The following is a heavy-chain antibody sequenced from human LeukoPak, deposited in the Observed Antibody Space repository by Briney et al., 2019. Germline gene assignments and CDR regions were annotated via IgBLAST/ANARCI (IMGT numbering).Heavy chain of an antibody. J-gene: IGHJ5*02. CDR3: ARRITMVRGVMGGWFDP. CDR2: ISAGNGNT. Sequence: ASVKVSCKASGYTFTSYAMHWVRQAPGQRLEWMGWISAGNGNTKYSQKFQGRVTITRDTSASTAYMELSSLRSEDTAVYYCARRITMVRGVMGGWFDPWGQGTLVTVSS. D-gene: IGHD3-10*01. V-gene: IGHV1-3*01. CDR1: GYTFTSYA.